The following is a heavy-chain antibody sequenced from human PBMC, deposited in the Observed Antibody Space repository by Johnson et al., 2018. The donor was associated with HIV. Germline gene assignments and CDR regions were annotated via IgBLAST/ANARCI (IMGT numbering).Heavy chain of an antibody. CDR3: ARGLQSMTVVVTRGAFDI. V-gene: IGHV3-53*01. CDR1: GVTVSTNY. Sequence: EQLVESGGGLIQPGGSLRLSCAASGVTVSTNYMSWVRQAPGKGLEWVSVIYSGGSTYYADSVKGRFTISRDNSKNTLYLQMNSLRVEDTAVYYCARGLQSMTVVVTRGAFDIWGQGTMVTGSS. D-gene: IGHD2-2*01. CDR2: IYSGGST. J-gene: IGHJ3*02.